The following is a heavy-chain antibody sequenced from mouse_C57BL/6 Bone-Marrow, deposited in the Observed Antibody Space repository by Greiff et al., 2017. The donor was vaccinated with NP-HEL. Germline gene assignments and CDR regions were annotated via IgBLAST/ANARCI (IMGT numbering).Heavy chain of an antibody. J-gene: IGHJ4*01. CDR1: GYTFTSYW. V-gene: IGHV1-5*01. Sequence: EVQLQQSGTVLARPGASVKMSCKTSGYTFTSYWMHWVKQRPGQGLEWIGAIYPGNSDTSYNQKFKGKAKLTAVTSASTAYMELSSLTNEDSAVYYCTRRGRGRPYAMDYWGQGTSVTVSS. CDR3: TRRGRGRPYAMDY. CDR2: IYPGNSDT.